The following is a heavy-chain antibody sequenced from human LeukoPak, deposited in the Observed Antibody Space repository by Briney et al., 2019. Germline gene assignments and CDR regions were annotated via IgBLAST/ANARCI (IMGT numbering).Heavy chain of an antibody. Sequence: GGSLRLSCAASGFTFSSYAVHWVRQAPGKGLEWVALISYDGSNKYYADSVKGRFTISRDNSKNTLYLQMNSLRAQDTPVYYCAKVASWRQGTLVTVSS. CDR2: ISYDGSNK. CDR3: AKVAS. V-gene: IGHV3-30*04. J-gene: IGHJ5*02. CDR1: GFTFSSYA.